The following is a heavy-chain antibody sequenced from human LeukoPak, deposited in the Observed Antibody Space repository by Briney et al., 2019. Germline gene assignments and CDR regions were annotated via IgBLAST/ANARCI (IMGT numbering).Heavy chain of an antibody. V-gene: IGHV3-30*18. CDR2: ISYDGSKK. CDR3: AKDWAGNGGFDY. Sequence: GRSLRLSCAASGFIFSTSAMHWVRQAPGKGLGWVAVISYDGSKKHYAESVKGRFTISRDNSKNTLYLQVNSLRAEDTAVYYCAKDWAGNGGFDYWGQGTLVTVSS. CDR1: GFIFSTSA. J-gene: IGHJ4*02. D-gene: IGHD4-23*01.